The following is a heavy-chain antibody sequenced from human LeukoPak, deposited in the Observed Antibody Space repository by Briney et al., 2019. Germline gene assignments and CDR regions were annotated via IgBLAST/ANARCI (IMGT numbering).Heavy chain of an antibody. CDR2: ISGSGGST. D-gene: IGHD6-13*01. CDR1: GFTFSNYA. Sequence: PGGSLRLSCAASGFTFSNYAMSWVRQAPGKGLEWVSGISGSGGSTYYADSVKGRFTISRDNSKNTLYLQMNSLRAEDTAVYYCAKLGLLRIAAAGTDYWGQGTLVTVSS. V-gene: IGHV3-23*01. J-gene: IGHJ4*02. CDR3: AKLGLLRIAAAGTDY.